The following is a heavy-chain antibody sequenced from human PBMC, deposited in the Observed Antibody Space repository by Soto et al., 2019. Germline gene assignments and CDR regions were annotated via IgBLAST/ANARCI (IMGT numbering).Heavy chain of an antibody. V-gene: IGHV4-59*08. CDR2: IYYDGTI. D-gene: IGHD3-16*01. CDR1: GGSISGYY. Sequence: QLQLQESGPGLVKPSETLSLTCTVSGGSISGYYCSWVWHPPARGLELIGIIYYDGTISSNHSLYIRVRLTVDAYKYQYPLKLNSGSAAATATDVYSRHVTDLEGYAYDPWGQGTLVTVSS. CDR3: SRHVTDLEGYAYDP. J-gene: IGHJ5*01.